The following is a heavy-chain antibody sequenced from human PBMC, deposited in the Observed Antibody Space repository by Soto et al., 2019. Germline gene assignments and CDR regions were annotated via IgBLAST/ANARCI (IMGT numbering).Heavy chain of an antibody. CDR3: SHLGHAVGDWYFDL. CDR2: IYWDDDK. D-gene: IGHD1-26*01. J-gene: IGHJ2*01. Sequence: QITLKESGPTLVKPTQTLTLTCTFSGFSLSTGGASVGWIRQPPGKALECLALIYWDDDKRYKPSLKNRLSITKDTSKNQVILSMTNMDPVDTDTYFCSHLGHAVGDWYFDLWGRGTLVTVSS. V-gene: IGHV2-5*02. CDR1: GFSLSTGGAS.